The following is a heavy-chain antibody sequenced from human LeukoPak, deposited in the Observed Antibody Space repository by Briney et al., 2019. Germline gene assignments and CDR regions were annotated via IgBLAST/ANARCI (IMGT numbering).Heavy chain of an antibody. CDR2: ISGSGGST. CDR1: GFTFSSYA. V-gene: IGHV3-23*01. CDR3: ARDSGYYGMDV. J-gene: IGHJ6*02. Sequence: GGSLRLSCAASGFTFSSYAMSWVRQAPGKGLEWVSGISGSGGSTFYADSVKGRFTISRDNSKNTLYLQMNSLRAEDTAVYYCARDSGYYGMDVWGQGTTVTVSS.